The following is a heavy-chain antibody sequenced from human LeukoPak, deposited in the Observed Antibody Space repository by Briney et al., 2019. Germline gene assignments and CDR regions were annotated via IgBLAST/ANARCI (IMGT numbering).Heavy chain of an antibody. Sequence: SETLSLTRTVSGGSISSGGYYWSWIRQHPGKGLEWIGYIYYSGSTYYNPSLKSRVTISVDTSKNQFSLKLSSVTAADTAVYYCARASIAVAGFDYWGQGTLVTVSS. V-gene: IGHV4-31*03. J-gene: IGHJ4*02. CDR3: ARASIAVAGFDY. D-gene: IGHD6-19*01. CDR1: GGSISSGGYY. CDR2: IYYSGST.